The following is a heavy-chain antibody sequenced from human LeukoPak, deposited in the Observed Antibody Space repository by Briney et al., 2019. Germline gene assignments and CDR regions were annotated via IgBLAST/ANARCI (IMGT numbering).Heavy chain of an antibody. CDR2: ISAYNGNT. Sequence: GASVKVSCKASGYTFTSYGISWVRQAPGQGLEWMGWISAYNGNTNYAQKLQGRVTMTTDTSTSTAYMELRSLRSDDTAVYYCARDIRDIVVVVAATDTQFDCWGQGTLVTVSS. CDR1: GYTFTSYG. CDR3: ARDIRDIVVVVAATDTQFDC. V-gene: IGHV1-18*04. D-gene: IGHD2-15*01. J-gene: IGHJ4*02.